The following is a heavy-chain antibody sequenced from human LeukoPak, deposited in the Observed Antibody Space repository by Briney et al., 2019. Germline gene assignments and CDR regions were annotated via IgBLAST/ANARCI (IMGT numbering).Heavy chain of an antibody. CDR2: INHSGST. J-gene: IGHJ5*02. D-gene: IGHD3-16*02. CDR1: GGSFSGYY. CDR3: ARDTRPYDYVWGSYRHNWFDP. Sequence: SETLSLTCAVYGGSFSGYYWSWIRQPPGKGLEWIGEINHSGSTYYNPSLKSRVTISVDTSKNQFSLKLSSVTAADTAVYYCARDTRPYDYVWGSYRHNWFDPWGQGTLVTVSS. V-gene: IGHV4-34*01.